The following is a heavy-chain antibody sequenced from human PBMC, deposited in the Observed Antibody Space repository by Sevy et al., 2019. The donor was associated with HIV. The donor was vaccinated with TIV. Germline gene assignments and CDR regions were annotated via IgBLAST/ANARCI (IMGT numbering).Heavy chain of an antibody. Sequence: GGSLRLSCAASGFTVSSNYMSWVRQAPGKGLEWVSVIYSGGSTYYADSVKGRFTISRDNSKNTLYLQMNSLRAEDTAVYYCGRGNIIDAFDIWGQGTMVTVSS. D-gene: IGHD3-10*01. J-gene: IGHJ3*02. CDR1: GFTVSSNY. V-gene: IGHV3-53*01. CDR2: IYSGGST. CDR3: GRGNIIDAFDI.